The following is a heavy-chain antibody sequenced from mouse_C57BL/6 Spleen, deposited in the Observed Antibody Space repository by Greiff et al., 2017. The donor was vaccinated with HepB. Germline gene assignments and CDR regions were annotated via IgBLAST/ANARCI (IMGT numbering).Heavy chain of an antibody. V-gene: IGHV5-17*01. CDR2: ISSGSSTI. CDR3: ASEYYYGSSHWYFDV. Sequence: EVKLMESGGGLVKPGGSLKLSCAASGFTFSDYGMHWVRQAPEKGLEWVAYISSGSSTIYYADTVKGRFTISRDNAKNTLFLQMTSLRSEDTAMYYCASEYYYGSSHWYFDVWGTGTTVTVSS. D-gene: IGHD1-1*01. CDR1: GFTFSDYG. J-gene: IGHJ1*03.